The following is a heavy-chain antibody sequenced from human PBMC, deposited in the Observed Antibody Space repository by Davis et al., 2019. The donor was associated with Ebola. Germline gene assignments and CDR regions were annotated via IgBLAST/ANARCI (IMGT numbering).Heavy chain of an antibody. CDR3: TTPGGQDSGYDVFDI. Sequence: ASVTVSCKASGYTFTSYYMHRVRQAPGQGLEWMGIINPSGGSTSYAQKFQGRVTVTRDTSTTTVYMDLSSLRSEDTALYYCTTPGGQDSGYDVFDIWGQGTMVTVSS. CDR2: INPSGGST. V-gene: IGHV1-46*03. J-gene: IGHJ3*02. D-gene: IGHD5-12*01. CDR1: GYTFTSYY.